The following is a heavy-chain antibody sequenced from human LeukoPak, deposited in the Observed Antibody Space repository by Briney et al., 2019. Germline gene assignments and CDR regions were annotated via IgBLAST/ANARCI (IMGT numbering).Heavy chain of an antibody. J-gene: IGHJ4*02. D-gene: IGHD4-23*01. V-gene: IGHV1-69*05. CDR2: IIPMFGTA. Sequence: SVKVSCKASGGTFSSYAINWVRQAPGQGVERMGGIIPMFGTANYEQRFQGRVTITTDESTSTAYMELSSLRSEDTAVYYCAREGDYGGIGGYWGQGTLVTVSS. CDR3: AREGDYGGIGGY. CDR1: GGTFSSYA.